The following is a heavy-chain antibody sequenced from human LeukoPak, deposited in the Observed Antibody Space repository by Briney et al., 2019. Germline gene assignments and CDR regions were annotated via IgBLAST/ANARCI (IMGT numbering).Heavy chain of an antibody. CDR1: GFTFSSYW. CDR2: INSDGSST. V-gene: IGHV3-74*01. J-gene: IGHJ4*02. Sequence: GGSLRLSCAASGFTFSSYWMHWVRQAPGKGLVWVSRINSDGSSTSYADSVKGRLTISRDNAKNTLYLQMNSLRAEDTAVYYCARDPLDGYSSGWYYFDYWGQGTLVTVSS. D-gene: IGHD6-19*01. CDR3: ARDPLDGYSSGWYYFDY.